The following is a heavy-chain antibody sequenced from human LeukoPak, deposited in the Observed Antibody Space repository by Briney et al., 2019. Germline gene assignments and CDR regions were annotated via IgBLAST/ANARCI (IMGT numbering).Heavy chain of an antibody. CDR1: GFTFSSYW. CDR3: ATANFHAFEI. Sequence: GGSLRLSCAASGFTFSSYWTHWVRQAPGKGLVWVSRINSDGSSTTYADSVKGRFTISRDNGKNTLYLQMNSLRAEDTAVYYCATANFHAFEIWGQGTMVTVSS. CDR2: INSDGSST. D-gene: IGHD6-25*01. V-gene: IGHV3-74*01. J-gene: IGHJ3*02.